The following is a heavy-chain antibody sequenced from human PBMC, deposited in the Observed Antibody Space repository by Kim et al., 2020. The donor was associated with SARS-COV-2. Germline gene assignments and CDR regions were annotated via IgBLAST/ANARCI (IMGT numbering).Heavy chain of an antibody. D-gene: IGHD2-8*01. J-gene: IGHJ6*02. CDR3: AKDIESMVYDIFDYGMDV. Sequence: KGRFTISRDNAKNALYLQMNSLRAEDTALYYCAKDIESMVYDIFDYGMDVWGQGTTVTVSS. V-gene: IGHV3-9*01.